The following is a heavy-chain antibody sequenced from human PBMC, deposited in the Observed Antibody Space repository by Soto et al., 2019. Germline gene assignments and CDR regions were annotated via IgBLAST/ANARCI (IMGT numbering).Heavy chain of an antibody. D-gene: IGHD1-26*01. CDR1: GGSISSYY. Sequence: QVQLQESAPGLVKPSETLSLTCTVSGGSISSYYWSWIRQPPGKGLGWIGYIYYSGSTHYNPSLKSRVTISVDTSKNQVSLKLSSVTAADTAVYYCASRDSGSVDAFAIWGQGTMVTVSS. CDR3: ASRDSGSVDAFAI. CDR2: IYYSGST. J-gene: IGHJ3*02. V-gene: IGHV4-59*01.